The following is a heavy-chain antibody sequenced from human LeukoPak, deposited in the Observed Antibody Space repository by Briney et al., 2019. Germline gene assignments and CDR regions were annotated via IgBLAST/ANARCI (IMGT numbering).Heavy chain of an antibody. V-gene: IGHV3-21*01. J-gene: IGHJ4*02. CDR1: GFTFSSYS. CDR2: ISSSSSYI. Sequence: PGGSLRLSCAASGFTFSSYSMNWVRQAPGKGLEWVSSISSSSSYIYYADSVKGRFTISRDNAKNSLYLQMNSLRAEDTAVYYCARALRITMVRGVGGYWGQGTLVTVSS. CDR3: ARALRITMVRGVGGY. D-gene: IGHD3-10*01.